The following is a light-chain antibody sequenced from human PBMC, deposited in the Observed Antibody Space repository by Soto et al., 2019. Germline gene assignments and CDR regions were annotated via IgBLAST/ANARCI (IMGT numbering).Light chain of an antibody. CDR1: ETVATN. Sequence: EVVMTQSPATLSVSPGERATLSCRASETVATNLAWYQQKPGQAPRLLISGASTRAAGISDRFRGSGSGTEFTLTISSLQSEDFAVYYCQQYSNWPLTFGGGTKVDIK. J-gene: IGKJ4*01. CDR2: GAS. CDR3: QQYSNWPLT. V-gene: IGKV3-15*01.